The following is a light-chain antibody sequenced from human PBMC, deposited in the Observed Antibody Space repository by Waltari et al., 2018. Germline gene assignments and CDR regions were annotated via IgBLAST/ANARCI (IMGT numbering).Light chain of an antibody. CDR3: MSYTSRHTMI. CDR1: SSDVGGFNW. V-gene: IGLV2-14*01. Sequence: QSALTQPASVSGSPGQSITISCTGTSSDVGGFNWVSWYQQHPGKAPKVMIYDVSNRPPGVSNRFSGSKAGNTATLTISGLQAEDEAEYYCMSYTSRHTMIFGGGTRLTVL. J-gene: IGLJ2*01. CDR2: DVS.